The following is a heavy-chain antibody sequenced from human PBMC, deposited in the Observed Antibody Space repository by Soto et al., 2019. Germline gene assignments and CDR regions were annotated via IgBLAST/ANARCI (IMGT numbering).Heavy chain of an antibody. D-gene: IGHD1-26*01. Sequence: QVQLVQSGDELKKPGSSVKVSCTASGGSLSSYAFSWVRQAPGQGLEWMGGIIPSFGTPNYAQGFQGRVTISADESTTTVYIDLRRLRSVDTAVYYCARGSSSTVGPTGWFDPWGQGPLVTVSS. V-gene: IGHV1-69*01. CDR3: ARGSSSTVGPTGWFDP. CDR1: GGSLSSYA. J-gene: IGHJ5*02. CDR2: IIPSFGTP.